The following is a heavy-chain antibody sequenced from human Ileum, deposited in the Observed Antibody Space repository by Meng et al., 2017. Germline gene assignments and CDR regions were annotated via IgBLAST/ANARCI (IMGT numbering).Heavy chain of an antibody. CDR2: IASDGSGA. CDR1: RLSVSRSW. CDR3: WGSSRWYNDF. J-gene: IGHJ4*02. Sequence: EVQLVESGGGLVQPGGSLRLSCAASRLSVSRSWLHWVRQAPGMGLVWVSRIASDGSGAGYADFVKGRFTISRHNANNTLYLQMNSLRAEDTAVYYCWGSSRWYNDFWGQGTLVTVSS. V-gene: IGHV3-74*01. D-gene: IGHD6-19*01.